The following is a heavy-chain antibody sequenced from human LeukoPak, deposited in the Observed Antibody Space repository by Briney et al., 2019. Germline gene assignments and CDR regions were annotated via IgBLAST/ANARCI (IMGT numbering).Heavy chain of an antibody. Sequence: GGSLRLSCSASGFTFSSYCMSWVRQAPGKGLEGVANIKQDGSEKYYVDSVKGRFTISRDNAKNSLYLQMNSLRAEDTAVYYRARDSYDFWSGDGDWFDPWGQGTMVTVSS. CDR2: IKQDGSEK. V-gene: IGHV3-7*01. CDR3: ARDSYDFWSGDGDWFDP. D-gene: IGHD3-3*01. J-gene: IGHJ5*02. CDR1: GFTFSSYC.